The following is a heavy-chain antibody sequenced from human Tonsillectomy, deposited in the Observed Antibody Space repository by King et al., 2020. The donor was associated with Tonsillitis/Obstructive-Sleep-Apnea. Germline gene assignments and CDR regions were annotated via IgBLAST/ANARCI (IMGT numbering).Heavy chain of an antibody. D-gene: IGHD2-8*01. V-gene: IGHV2-5*02. J-gene: IGHJ6*04. CDR2: IYWDDDK. CDR1: GFSLSTSGVG. Sequence: TLKESGPTLVKPTQTLTLTCTFSGFSLSTSGVGVGWIRQPPGKALEWLALIYWDDDKRYSPSLKSRVTITRDTSKNQVVLTMTNMDPVDTATYFCVYRRCTMSWADVWGKGTTVTVSS. CDR3: VYRRCTMSWADV.